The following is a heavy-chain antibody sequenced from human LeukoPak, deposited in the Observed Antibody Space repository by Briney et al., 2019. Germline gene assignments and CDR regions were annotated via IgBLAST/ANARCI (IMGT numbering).Heavy chain of an antibody. CDR1: GFTLSSYG. CDR2: IRYDGSNK. J-gene: IGHJ5*02. D-gene: IGHD6-19*01. V-gene: IGHV3-30*02. Sequence: PGGSLRLSCAASGFTLSSYGMHWVRQAPGKGLEWVAFIRYDGSNKYYADSVKGRFTISRDNSKNTLYLQMNSLRAEDTAVYYCAKDIFGEAVAVGTWGQGTLVTVSS. CDR3: AKDIFGEAVAVGT.